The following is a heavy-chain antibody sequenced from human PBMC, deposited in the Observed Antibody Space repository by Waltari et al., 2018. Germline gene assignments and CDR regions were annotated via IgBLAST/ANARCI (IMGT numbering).Heavy chain of an antibody. J-gene: IGHJ4*02. Sequence: EVQLLESGGGLVQPGGSLRLSFAASGFTFSSYAMTWVLQAPGKGLEWVSAISGSGGSTYYADSVKGRFTISRDNSKNTLYLQMNSLRAEDTAVYYCAKDRAVHTLPHDYWGQGTLVTVSS. D-gene: IGHD1-1*01. CDR3: AKDRAVHTLPHDY. V-gene: IGHV3-23*01. CDR1: GFTFSSYA. CDR2: ISGSGGST.